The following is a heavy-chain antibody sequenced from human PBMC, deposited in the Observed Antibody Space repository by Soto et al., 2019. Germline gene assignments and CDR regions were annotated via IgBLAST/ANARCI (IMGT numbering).Heavy chain of an antibody. CDR3: VMVDNYVTPTPQDV. CDR1: GGTFNRYT. J-gene: IGHJ6*02. CDR2: ISPYTGNT. V-gene: IGHV1-18*01. Sequence: EASVKVSCKGSGGTFNRYTITWVRQAPRQGLEWMGWISPYTGNTHSASKVQGRLTMTTDTSTSTAYMDLGSLTSDDTAVYYCVMVDNYVTPTPQDVWGQGTTVTVSS. D-gene: IGHD3-16*01.